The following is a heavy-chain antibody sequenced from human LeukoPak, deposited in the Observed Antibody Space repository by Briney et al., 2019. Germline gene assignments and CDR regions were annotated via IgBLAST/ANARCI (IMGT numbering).Heavy chain of an antibody. J-gene: IGHJ6*02. CDR1: GGSISTSDYL. Sequence: SETLSLTCTVSGGSISTSDYLWAWVRQPPGKGLEWIGSIYYSGSTYYNPSLKSRVTISVDTSKNLFSLQLNSVTPEDTAVYYCARDPGYYYGMDVWGQGTTVTVSS. CDR2: IYYSGST. CDR3: ARDPGYYYGMDV. D-gene: IGHD2-15*01. V-gene: IGHV4-39*02.